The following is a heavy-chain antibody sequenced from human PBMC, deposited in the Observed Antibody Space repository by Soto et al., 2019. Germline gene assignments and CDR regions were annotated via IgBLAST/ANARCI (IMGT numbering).Heavy chain of an antibody. D-gene: IGHD3-16*02. CDR2: IDPSDSYT. CDR1: GYSFTSYW. Sequence: GESLKISCKGSGYSFTSYWISWVRQMPGKGLEWIGRIDPSDSYTNYSPSFQGHVTISADKSISTAYLQWSSLKASDTAMYYCARHVSTLSCKDYWGQGTLVTVSS. V-gene: IGHV5-10-1*01. J-gene: IGHJ4*02. CDR3: ARHVSTLSCKDY.